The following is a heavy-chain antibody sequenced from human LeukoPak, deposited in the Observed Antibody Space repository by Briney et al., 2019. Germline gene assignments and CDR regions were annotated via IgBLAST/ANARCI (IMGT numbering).Heavy chain of an antibody. CDR1: GGSIRSSPYS. D-gene: IGHD3-10*01. CDR3: ARPRTLWFGEIDY. CDR2: IHHSGSS. J-gene: IGHJ4*02. Sequence: SETLSLTCTVSGGSIRSSPYSWGWIRQPPGKGLEWIGSIHHSGSSYYKPSLKSRVSISVDTSKNKFSLRLSSVTAADTALYFCARPRTLWFGEIDYWGQGTLLIVSS. V-gene: IGHV4-39*01.